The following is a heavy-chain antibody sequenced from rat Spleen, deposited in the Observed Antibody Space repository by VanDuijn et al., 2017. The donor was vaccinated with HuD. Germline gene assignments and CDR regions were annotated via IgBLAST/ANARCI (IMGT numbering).Heavy chain of an antibody. J-gene: IGHJ2*01. CDR1: GFTFSDYS. CDR3: ARRHYGYTDYFDH. V-gene: IGHV5S10*01. Sequence: EVQLVESGGDLVQPGRSLKLSCAASGFTFSDYSMAWVRQAPKKGLEWVATISSDGGRNFYRDSVKGRFTISRDNAKSTLYLQMDSLRSEDTATYYCARRHYGYTDYFDHWGQGVMVTVSS. D-gene: IGHD1-9*01. CDR2: ISSDGGRN.